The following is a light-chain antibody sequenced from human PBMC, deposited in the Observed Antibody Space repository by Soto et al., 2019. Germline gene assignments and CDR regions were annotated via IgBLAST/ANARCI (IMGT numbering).Light chain of an antibody. CDR1: QSVSYN. Sequence: EIVMTQSPATLSVSPGETATLSCRASQSVSYNLAWYQQKPGQGPRLLIYGAFTRATGIPARFSGSGSGTEFTLTISSLQSEDFAVYSCQQYKNWPPLTFGGGSKLEIK. CDR2: GAF. V-gene: IGKV3-15*01. CDR3: QQYKNWPPLT. J-gene: IGKJ4*01.